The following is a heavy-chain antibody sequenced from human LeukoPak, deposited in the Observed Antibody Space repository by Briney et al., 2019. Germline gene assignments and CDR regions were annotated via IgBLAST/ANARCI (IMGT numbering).Heavy chain of an antibody. CDR3: AATYYDILTGYYLFDY. D-gene: IGHD3-9*01. J-gene: IGHJ4*02. CDR1: GFTFSSFA. CDR2: ISYDGTNK. Sequence: GRSLRLSCAASGFTFSSFAMHWVRQAPGKGLEWVAVISYDGTNKYYADSVKGRFTISRDNSKNTLYLQMNSLRAEDTAVYYCAATYYDILTGYYLFDYWGQGTLVTVSS. V-gene: IGHV3-33*05.